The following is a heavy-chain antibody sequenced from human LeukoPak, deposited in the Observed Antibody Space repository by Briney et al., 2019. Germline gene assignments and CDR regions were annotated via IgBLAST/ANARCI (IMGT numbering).Heavy chain of an antibody. J-gene: IGHJ5*02. CDR1: GGSISNHY. Sequence: SETLSLTCTVSGGSISNHYWTWIRRPPGKVLEWIGHIYYSGSTTYNPSLRSRVTISVDTSKNQFSLKLSSVTPADTAAYYCARDLGYFGSGSYLGWFDPWGQGTLVTVSS. V-gene: IGHV4-59*11. CDR3: ARDLGYFGSGSYLGWFDP. CDR2: IYYSGST. D-gene: IGHD3-10*01.